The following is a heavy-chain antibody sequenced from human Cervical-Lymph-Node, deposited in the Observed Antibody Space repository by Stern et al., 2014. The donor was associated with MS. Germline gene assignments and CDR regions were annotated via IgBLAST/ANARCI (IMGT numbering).Heavy chain of an antibody. CDR2: VIPIFDTA. Sequence: VQLVESGAEVKKPGSSVKVSCKASGYTFSSYAINRVRPAPGQGLEWRGRVIPIFDTANYAQNFQGRVTITADESTRTASMELSSLRSEDTAVYYCARVHDTYGFGMDVWGQGTTVTVSS. J-gene: IGHJ6*02. CDR3: ARVHDTYGFGMDV. CDR1: GYTFSSYA. D-gene: IGHD4-17*01. V-gene: IGHV1-69*01.